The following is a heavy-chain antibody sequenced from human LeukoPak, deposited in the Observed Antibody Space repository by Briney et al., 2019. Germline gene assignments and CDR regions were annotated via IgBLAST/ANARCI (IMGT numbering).Heavy chain of an antibody. D-gene: IGHD5-12*01. CDR2: IYYSGST. J-gene: IGHJ4*02. Sequence: PSETLSLTCTVSGGSISSYYWSWIRQPPGKGLEWIGYIYYSGSTNYNPSLKSRVTISVDTSKNQFSLKLSSVTAADTAVYYCARDGYEDLFPDYWGQGTLVTVSS. V-gene: IGHV4-59*01. CDR1: GGSISSYY. CDR3: ARDGYEDLFPDY.